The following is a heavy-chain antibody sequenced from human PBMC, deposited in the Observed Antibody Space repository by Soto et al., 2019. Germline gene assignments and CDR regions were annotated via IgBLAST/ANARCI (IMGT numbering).Heavy chain of an antibody. CDR2: IYPGDSDT. V-gene: IGHV5-51*01. CDR1: GYSFTSYW. CDR3: ARHPTCSGGSCYPDYYYYYGMDV. Sequence: GESLKISCKGSGYSFTSYWIGWVRQMPGKGLEWMGIIYPGDSDTRYSPSFQGQVTISADKSISTAYLQWCSLKASDTAMYYCARHPTCSGGSCYPDYYYYYGMDVWGQGTTVTVSS. J-gene: IGHJ6*02. D-gene: IGHD2-15*01.